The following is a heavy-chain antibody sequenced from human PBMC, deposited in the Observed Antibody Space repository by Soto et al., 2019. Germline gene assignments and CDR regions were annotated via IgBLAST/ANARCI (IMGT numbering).Heavy chain of an antibody. CDR1: GDSISNLDYF. J-gene: IGHJ5*01. D-gene: IGHD7-27*01. CDR2: IYKSATT. Sequence: SETLSLTCSVSGDSISNLDYFWAWIRQPPGQALEYIGYIYKSATTYYNPSFESRVAISVDTSKSQFSLNVTAVTAADTAVYFCARGRYCLTGRCFPNWFESWGQGALVTVSS. CDR3: ARGRYCLTGRCFPNWFES. V-gene: IGHV4-30-4*01.